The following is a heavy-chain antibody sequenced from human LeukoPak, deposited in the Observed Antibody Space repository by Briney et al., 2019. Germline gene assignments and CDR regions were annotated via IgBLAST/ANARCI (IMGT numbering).Heavy chain of an antibody. CDR3: VCDHAREGGS. CDR1: GFTFSDYW. Sequence: GGSLRLSCAVSGFTFSDYWMSWVRQAPGKGLEWVANINQHESEKYYVDSVKGRFTVSRDNAKSLLYLQMNRLRAEDTAVYCCVCDHAREGGSWGQGTLVTVSS. V-gene: IGHV3-7*01. J-gene: IGHJ5*02. CDR2: INQHESEK. D-gene: IGHD1-14*01.